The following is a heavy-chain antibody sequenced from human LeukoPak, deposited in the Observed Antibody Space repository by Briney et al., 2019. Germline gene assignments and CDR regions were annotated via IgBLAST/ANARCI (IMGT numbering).Heavy chain of an antibody. CDR3: ARDGDRIAVAEAFDI. J-gene: IGHJ3*02. CDR1: GYTFSSYS. D-gene: IGHD6-19*01. Sequence: GGSLRLSCAASGYTFSSYSMNWVRQAPGKGLEWVSSISSSSSYIYYADSVKGRFTISRDNAKNSLYLQMNSLRAEDTAVYYCARDGDRIAVAEAFDIWGQGTMVTVSS. V-gene: IGHV3-21*01. CDR2: ISSSSSYI.